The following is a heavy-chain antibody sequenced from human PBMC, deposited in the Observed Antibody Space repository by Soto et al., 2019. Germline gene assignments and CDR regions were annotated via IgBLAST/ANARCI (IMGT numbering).Heavy chain of an antibody. CDR3: AKDRDILTCWSFADDY. J-gene: IGHJ4*02. D-gene: IGHD3-9*01. Sequence: QVQLVESGGGVVQPGRSLRLSCAASGFTFSSYGMHWVRQAPGKGLEWVAVISYDGSNKYYADSVKGRFTISRDNSKNTLYLQMNSLRAEDTAVYYGAKDRDILTCWSFADDYWCQGTLVTVSS. CDR2: ISYDGSNK. V-gene: IGHV3-30*18. CDR1: GFTFSSYG.